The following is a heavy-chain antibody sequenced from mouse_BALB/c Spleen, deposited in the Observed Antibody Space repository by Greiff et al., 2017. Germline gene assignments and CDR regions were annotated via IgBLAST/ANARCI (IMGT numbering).Heavy chain of an antibody. CDR3: ARRRFAY. CDR2: ISSGGGST. Sequence: EVMLVESGGGLVKPGGSLKLSCAASGFAFSSYDMSWVRQTPEKRLEWVAYISSGGGSTYYPDTVKGRFTISRDNAKNTLYLQMSSLKSEDTAMYYCARRRFAYWGQGTLVTVSA. CDR1: GFAFSSYD. J-gene: IGHJ3*01. V-gene: IGHV5-12-1*01.